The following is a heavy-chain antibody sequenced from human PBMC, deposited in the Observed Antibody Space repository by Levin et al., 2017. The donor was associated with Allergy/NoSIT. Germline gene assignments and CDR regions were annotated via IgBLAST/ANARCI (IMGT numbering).Heavy chain of an antibody. CDR2: IYPGDSDT. V-gene: IGHV5-51*01. CDR3: ARQDMSWPAARPYYYYYMDV. Sequence: GGSLRLSCKGSGYSFTSYWIGWVRQMPGKGLEWMGIIYPGDSDTRYSPSFQGQVTISADKSISTAYLQWSSLKASDTAMYYCARQDMSWPAARPYYYYYMDVWGKGTTVTVSS. D-gene: IGHD6-6*01. CDR1: GYSFTSYW. J-gene: IGHJ6*03.